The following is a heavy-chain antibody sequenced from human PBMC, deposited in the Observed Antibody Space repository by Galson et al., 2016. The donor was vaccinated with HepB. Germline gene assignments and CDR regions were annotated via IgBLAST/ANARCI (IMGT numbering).Heavy chain of an antibody. CDR2: VTDDGVGK. D-gene: IGHD3-3*01. V-gene: IGHV3-23*01. CDR3: AKGAWFSEWVFFADVFDI. Sequence: SLRLSCAVSGFAFSGYAMAWVRQAPGKGLEWVSTVTDDGVGKRYADSVKGRFTISRDNSQNTVFLQMNSLRADDTAVYYCAKGAWFSEWVFFADVFDIWGQGTLVTVSS. J-gene: IGHJ3*02. CDR1: GFAFSGYA.